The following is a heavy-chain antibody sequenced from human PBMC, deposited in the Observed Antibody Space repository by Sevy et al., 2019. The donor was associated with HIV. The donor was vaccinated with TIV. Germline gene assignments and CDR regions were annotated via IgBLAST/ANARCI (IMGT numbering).Heavy chain of an antibody. D-gene: IGHD3-22*01. V-gene: IGHV3-30*04. J-gene: IGHJ4*02. CDR1: GFIFSSYE. CDR2: ISDDGNNK. Sequence: GGSLRLSCAASGFIFSSYEMNWVRQAPGKGLEWVAVISDDGNNKDYADSVKGRFTVSRDNSKNTLYLQMNSLRADDTAVYYCAGHYYDSTGYYFPLDYGGQGTLVTVSS. CDR3: AGHYYDSTGYYFPLDY.